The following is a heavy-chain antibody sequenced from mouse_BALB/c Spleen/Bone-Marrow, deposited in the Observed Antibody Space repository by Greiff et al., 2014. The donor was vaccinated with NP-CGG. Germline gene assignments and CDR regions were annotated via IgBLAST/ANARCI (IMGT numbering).Heavy chain of an antibody. CDR2: INPNNGAT. CDR1: GYTFTEST. V-gene: IGHV1-18*01. J-gene: IGHJ3*01. CDR3: ARRDYGPAWFTS. D-gene: IGHD1-1*01. Sequence: VQLQQPGPELVKPGASVKISCKTSGYTFTESTINWVKQSHGKSLEWIGGINPNNGATGYNQKFKGKATLTVDKSSSTAYLELRSLTSDDSAVYYCARRDYGPAWFTSWGQGTLVPVSA.